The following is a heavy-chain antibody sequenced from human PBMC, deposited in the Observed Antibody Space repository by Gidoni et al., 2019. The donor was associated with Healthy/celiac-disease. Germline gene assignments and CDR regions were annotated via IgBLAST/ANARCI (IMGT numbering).Heavy chain of an antibody. CDR1: GGSFSGYY. V-gene: IGHV4-34*01. Sequence: QVQLQQWGAGLLKPSETLSLTCAVYGGSFSGYYWSWIRQPPGKGLEWIGEINHSGSTNYNPPLKSRVTISVDTSKNQFSLKLSSVTAADTAVYYCARPLGRLKYFQHWGQGTLVTVSS. D-gene: IGHD3-16*01. CDR2: INHSGST. J-gene: IGHJ1*01. CDR3: ARPLGRLKYFQH.